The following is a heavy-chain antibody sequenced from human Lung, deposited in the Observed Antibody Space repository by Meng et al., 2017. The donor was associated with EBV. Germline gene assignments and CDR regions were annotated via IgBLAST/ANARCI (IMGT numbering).Heavy chain of an antibody. D-gene: IGHD4-17*01. CDR2: IYHSGGT. CDR3: ARGFVKYTVTRVGNWFDP. Sequence: QILLQGPAPGLGQPSGTLSLACAVSGGSISISTWWSWVRQPPGKGREWIGEIYHSGGTNYNPSLRGRVTISVDTSKNQFSLKLSSVTAADTAVYYCARGFVKYTVTRVGNWFDPWGQGTLVTVSS. V-gene: IGHV4-4*02. CDR1: GGSISISTW. J-gene: IGHJ5*02.